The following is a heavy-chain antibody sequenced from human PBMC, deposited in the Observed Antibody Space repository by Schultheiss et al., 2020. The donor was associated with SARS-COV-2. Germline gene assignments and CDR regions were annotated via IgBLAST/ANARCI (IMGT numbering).Heavy chain of an antibody. J-gene: IGHJ3*02. Sequence: GKSLKISCAASGFTFSSYSMNWVRQAPGKGLEWVSSISSSSSYIYYADSVKGRFTISRDNAKNSLYLQMNSLRAEDTAVYYCASSTDTAMVEGAFDIWGQGTMVTVSS. CDR3: ASSTDTAMVEGAFDI. CDR1: GFTFSSYS. D-gene: IGHD5-18*01. V-gene: IGHV3-21*01. CDR2: ISSSSSYI.